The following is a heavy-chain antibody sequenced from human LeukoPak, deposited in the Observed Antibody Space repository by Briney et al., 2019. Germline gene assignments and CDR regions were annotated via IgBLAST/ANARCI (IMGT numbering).Heavy chain of an antibody. CDR1: GGTFSSYA. D-gene: IGHD3-22*01. CDR2: IIPILGIA. V-gene: IGHV1-69*10. CDR3: ARIVVDSDAFDI. Sequence: SVKVSCKASGGTFSSYAISWVRQAPGQGLEWMGGIIPILGIANYAQKFQGRVTITADKSTSTAYMELSSLRSEDTAVYYCARIVVDSDAFDIWGQGTMVTVSS. J-gene: IGHJ3*02.